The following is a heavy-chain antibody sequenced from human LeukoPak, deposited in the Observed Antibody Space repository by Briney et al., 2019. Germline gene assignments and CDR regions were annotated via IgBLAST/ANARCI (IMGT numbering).Heavy chain of an antibody. Sequence: GGSLRLSCAASGFTFSSYSMNWVRQAPGKGLEWVSAISGSGVSTYYAEPVKGRFTISRDNSKNTLHLQMNSLRVEDTAVYYCAKGWYPDYWGQGTLVTVSS. CDR3: AKGWYPDY. J-gene: IGHJ4*02. CDR2: ISGSGVST. CDR1: GFTFSSYS. V-gene: IGHV3-23*01. D-gene: IGHD2-15*01.